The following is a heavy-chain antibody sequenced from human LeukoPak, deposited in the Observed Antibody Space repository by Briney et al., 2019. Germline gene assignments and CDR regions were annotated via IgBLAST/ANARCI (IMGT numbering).Heavy chain of an antibody. CDR2: MNPNSGNT. D-gene: IGHD2-2*01. CDR1: GYTFTSYD. CDR3: ARGNYQLLGFYYYYMDV. J-gene: IGHJ6*03. Sequence: ASVKVSCKASGYTFTSYDINWVRQATGQGLERMGWMNPNSGNTGYAQKFQGRVTMTRNTSISTAYMELSSLRSEDTAVYYCARGNYQLLGFYYYYMDVWGKGTTVTVSS. V-gene: IGHV1-8*01.